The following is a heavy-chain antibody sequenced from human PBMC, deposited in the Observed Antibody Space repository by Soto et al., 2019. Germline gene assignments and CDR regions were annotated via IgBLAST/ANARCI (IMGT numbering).Heavy chain of an antibody. Sequence: GGSLRLSCAASGFTFDDYAMHWVRQAPGKGLEWVSGISWNSGSIGYADSVKGRFTISRDNAKNSLYLQMNSLRAEDTDLYDCAKDKLGGSYWYFDLWGRGTLVTVSS. J-gene: IGHJ2*01. CDR1: GFTFDDYA. D-gene: IGHD1-26*01. V-gene: IGHV3-9*01. CDR3: AKDKLGGSYWYFDL. CDR2: ISWNSGSI.